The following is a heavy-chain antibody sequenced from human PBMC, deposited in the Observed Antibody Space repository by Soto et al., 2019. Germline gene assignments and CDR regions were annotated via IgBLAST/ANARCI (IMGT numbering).Heavy chain of an antibody. V-gene: IGHV3-74*01. CDR2: VNGDGSST. CDR1: GYTFSSYW. Sequence: GGSLRLSCAASGYTFSSYWMHWVRQAPGKGLVWVSRVNGDGSSTSYADPVKGRFTISRDNAKNTVHLQMDSLRAEDTAVYYCARVMANLPWYFDYWGQGTLVTVSS. J-gene: IGHJ4*02. CDR3: ARVMANLPWYFDY. D-gene: IGHD2-8*01.